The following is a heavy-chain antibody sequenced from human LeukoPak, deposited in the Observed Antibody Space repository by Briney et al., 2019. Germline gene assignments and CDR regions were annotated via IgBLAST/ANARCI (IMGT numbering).Heavy chain of an antibody. CDR3: ARRRYNWNAIDY. Sequence: GGSLRLSCAASGFTFSDYYMSWIRQAPGKGLEWVSYISSSGSTLYYAGSVKGRITISRDNAKNSLYLQMNSLRAEDTAVYYCARRRYNWNAIDYWGQGTLVTVSS. V-gene: IGHV3-11*01. J-gene: IGHJ4*02. CDR2: ISSSGSTL. CDR1: GFTFSDYY. D-gene: IGHD1-20*01.